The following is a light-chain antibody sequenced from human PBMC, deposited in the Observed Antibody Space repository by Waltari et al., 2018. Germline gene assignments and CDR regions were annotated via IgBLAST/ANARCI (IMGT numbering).Light chain of an antibody. V-gene: IGKV3-20*01. CDR3: QHYVRLPVT. CDR1: QRVGTF. Sequence: IVLTQSPGPLSLSPGERATLSCRASQRVGTFLVWYQQKPGQAPRLLIQGASTRATGTPDRFSGSGSGTDFSLTISRLEPEDFAMYYCQHYVRLPVTFGQGTKVEI. CDR2: GAS. J-gene: IGKJ1*01.